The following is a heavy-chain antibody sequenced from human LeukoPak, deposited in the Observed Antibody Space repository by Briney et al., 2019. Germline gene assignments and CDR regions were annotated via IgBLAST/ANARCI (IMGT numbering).Heavy chain of an antibody. CDR2: IYCSGST. Sequence: SETLSLTCAVSGGSISSSSYYWGWIRQPPGKGLEWIGSIYCSGSTYYNPSLKSRVTISVDTSTNQFSLKLSSVTAADTAVYYCARRRRIAVTLYYFDYWGQGTLVTVSS. CDR1: GGSISSSSYY. CDR3: ARRRRIAVTLYYFDY. J-gene: IGHJ4*02. D-gene: IGHD6-19*01. V-gene: IGHV4-39*01.